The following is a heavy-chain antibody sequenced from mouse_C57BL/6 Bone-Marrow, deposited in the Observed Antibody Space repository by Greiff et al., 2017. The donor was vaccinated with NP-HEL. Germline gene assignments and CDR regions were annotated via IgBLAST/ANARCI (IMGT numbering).Heavy chain of an antibody. J-gene: IGHJ4*01. D-gene: IGHD2-3*01. CDR2: IDPSDSYT. CDR1: GYTFTSYW. CDR3: ARRWLLRYAMDY. Sequence: QVQLQQPGAELVKPGASVKLSCKASGYTFTSYWMQWVKQRPGQGLEWIGEIDPSDSYTNYHQKFKGKATLTVDTSSSTAYMQLSSLTSEDSAVYYCARRWLLRYAMDYWGQGTSVTVSS. V-gene: IGHV1-50*01.